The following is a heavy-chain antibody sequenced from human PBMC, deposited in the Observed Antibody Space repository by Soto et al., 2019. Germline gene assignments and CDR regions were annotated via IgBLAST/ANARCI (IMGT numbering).Heavy chain of an antibody. CDR3: ARAGSVAGWFDP. Sequence: GGSLRLSCAASGFTFSSYEMNWVRQAPGKGLEWVSYISSSGSTIYYADSVKGRFTISRDNAKNSLYLQMNSLRAEDTAVYYCARAGSVAGWFDPWGQGTLVTVSS. D-gene: IGHD6-19*01. CDR1: GFTFSSYE. J-gene: IGHJ5*02. CDR2: ISSSGSTI. V-gene: IGHV3-48*03.